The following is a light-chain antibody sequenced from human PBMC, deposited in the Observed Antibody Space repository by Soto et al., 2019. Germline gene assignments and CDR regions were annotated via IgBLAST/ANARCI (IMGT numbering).Light chain of an antibody. Sequence: VLTQSVGTLSLTQGERATLSCRASQSVSSNYLAWFQQKPGQAPRLLIYGASSRATGIPDRFSGSGSGTDFTLTISRLEPEDFAVYYCQQYDSSPYTFGQGTKVDIK. CDR1: QSVSSNY. CDR3: QQYDSSPYT. V-gene: IGKV3-20*01. CDR2: GAS. J-gene: IGKJ2*01.